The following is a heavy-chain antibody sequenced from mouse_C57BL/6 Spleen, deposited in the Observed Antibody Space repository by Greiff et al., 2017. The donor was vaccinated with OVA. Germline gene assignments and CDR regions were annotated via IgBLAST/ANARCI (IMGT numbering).Heavy chain of an antibody. CDR3: AIYYDYDGRYFDV. J-gene: IGHJ1*03. CDR2: IYIGNGYT. V-gene: IGHV1-58*01. CDR1: GYTFTSYG. Sequence: EVKLMESGAELVRPGSSVKMSCKTSGYTFTSYGINWVKQRPGQGLEWIGYIYIGNGYTEYNEKFKGKATLTSDTSSSTAYMQLSSLTSEDSAIYFCAIYYDYDGRYFDVWGTGTTVTVSS. D-gene: IGHD2-4*01.